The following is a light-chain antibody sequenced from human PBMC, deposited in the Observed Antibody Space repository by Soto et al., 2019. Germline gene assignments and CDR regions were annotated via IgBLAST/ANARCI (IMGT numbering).Light chain of an antibody. CDR3: ATWDDSLNGWV. J-gene: IGLJ3*02. CDR1: SSNIGSNT. CDR2: DND. V-gene: IGLV1-44*01. Sequence: QSVLTQPPSASWTPGQRVTISCSGSSSNIGSNTVDWYQHLPGTAPQLLIYDNDHRPPGVPDRFSASTSATSASLAISGLHSEDEADYYCATWDDSLNGWVFCGGTKLTVL.